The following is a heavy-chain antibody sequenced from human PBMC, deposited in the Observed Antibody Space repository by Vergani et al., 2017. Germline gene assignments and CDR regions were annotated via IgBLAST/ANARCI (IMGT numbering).Heavy chain of an antibody. CDR3: AREIRYCSSTSCYSRFDY. Sequence: QVQLQESGPGLVKPSETLSLTCTVSGGPVSSGSHYWSWIRQPAGKGLEWIGYIYYSGSTNYNPSLNRRVTISVDTAKNQFSLKLSSVTAADTAVYYCAREIRYCSSTSCYSRFDYWGQGTLVTGSS. CDR1: GGPVSSGSHY. J-gene: IGHJ4*02. V-gene: IGHV4-61*10. CDR2: IYYSGST. D-gene: IGHD2-2*02.